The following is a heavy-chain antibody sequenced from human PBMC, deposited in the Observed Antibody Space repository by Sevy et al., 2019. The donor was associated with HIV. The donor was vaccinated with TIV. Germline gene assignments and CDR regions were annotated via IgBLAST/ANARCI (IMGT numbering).Heavy chain of an antibody. CDR2: ISGSGGRT. J-gene: IGHJ4*02. D-gene: IGHD3-22*01. CDR3: AKVLNYYDSSGPFAY. V-gene: IGHV3-23*01. CDR1: GFTFSSYA. Sequence: GGSVRLSCAASGFTFSSYAMSWVRQAPGKGLEWVSAISGSGGRTYYADSVKGRFTISRDNSKNTLYLQMNSLRAEDTAVYYCAKVLNYYDSSGPFAYWGQGTLVTVSS.